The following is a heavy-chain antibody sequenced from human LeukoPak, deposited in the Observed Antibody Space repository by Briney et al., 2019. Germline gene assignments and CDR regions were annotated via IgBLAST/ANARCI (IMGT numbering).Heavy chain of an antibody. V-gene: IGHV3-74*01. CDR2: INSDGSWT. D-gene: IGHD2-2*01. CDR1: GHSW. CDR3: VSFYETY. J-gene: IGHJ4*02. Sequence: GGSLRLSCAASGHSWMHWVRQAPGKGLVWVSHINSDGSWTSYADSVKGRFTISKDNAKNTVYLQMNNLRAEDTAVYYCVSFYETYWGRGTLVIVSS.